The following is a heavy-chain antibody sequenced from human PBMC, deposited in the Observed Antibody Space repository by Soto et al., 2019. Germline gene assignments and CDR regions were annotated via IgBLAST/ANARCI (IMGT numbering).Heavy chain of an antibody. CDR3: ARGDGLTGPVGVDAFDI. D-gene: IGHD3-9*01. CDR1: GGSISSGGYY. V-gene: IGHV4-31*03. J-gene: IGHJ3*02. CDR2: IYYSGST. Sequence: SETLSLTCTVSGGSISSGGYYWSWIRQHPGKGLEWIGYIYYSGSTYYNPSLKSRVTISVDTSKNQFSLKLSSVTAADTAVYYCARGDGLTGPVGVDAFDIWGQGTMVTVSS.